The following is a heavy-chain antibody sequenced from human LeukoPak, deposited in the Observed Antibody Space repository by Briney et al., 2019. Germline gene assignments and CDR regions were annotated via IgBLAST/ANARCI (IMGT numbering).Heavy chain of an antibody. CDR2: ISYDGSNK. CDR3: AKVPHGDYAVDY. J-gene: IGHJ4*02. V-gene: IGHV3-30*18. Sequence: GGSLRLSCAASGFTFSSYGMHWVRQAPGKGLEWVAVISYDGSNKYYADSVKGRFTISRDNSKNTLYLQMNSLRAEDTAVYYCAKVPHGDYAVDYRGQGTLVTVSS. D-gene: IGHD4-17*01. CDR1: GFTFSSYG.